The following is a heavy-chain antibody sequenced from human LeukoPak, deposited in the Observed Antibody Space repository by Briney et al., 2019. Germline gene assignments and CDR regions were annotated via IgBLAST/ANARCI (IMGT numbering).Heavy chain of an antibody. CDR2: VYPDDSDT. CDR1: GYSFTTYW. CDR3: ARRDYSFYYFDY. V-gene: IGHV5-51*01. J-gene: IGHJ4*02. D-gene: IGHD4-11*01. Sequence: GESLKISCKTSGYSFTTYWIGWVRQMPGKGLEWMGIVYPDDSDTRYSPSFQGQVTISADKSISTAYLQWSSLKASDTAMYYCARRDYSFYYFDYWGQGTLVTVSS.